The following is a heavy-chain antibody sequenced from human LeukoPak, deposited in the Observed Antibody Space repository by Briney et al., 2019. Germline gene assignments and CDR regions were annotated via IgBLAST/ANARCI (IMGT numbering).Heavy chain of an antibody. Sequence: GASVKVSCKVSGYTLTELSMHWVRQAPGKGLEWMGGFDPEDGETIYAQKFQGRVTMTEDTSTDTAYMELSSLRSEDTAVYYCATADSGYYLNWFDPWGQGTLVTVSS. D-gene: IGHD3-22*01. V-gene: IGHV1-24*01. J-gene: IGHJ5*02. CDR3: ATADSGYYLNWFDP. CDR2: FDPEDGET. CDR1: GYTLTELS.